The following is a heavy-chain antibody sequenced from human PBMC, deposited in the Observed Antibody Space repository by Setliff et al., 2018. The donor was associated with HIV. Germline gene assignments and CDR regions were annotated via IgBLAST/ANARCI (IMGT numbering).Heavy chain of an antibody. CDR2: VNHSGNT. CDR1: GESFSGYY. Sequence: SETLSLTCAVYGESFSGYYWTWIRQPPGKGLEWIGEVNHSGNTNYNPSLKSRVTISADTSKNQFSLKLTLRAEDTAVYYCAKEGEWQRSRGYMDVWGKGTTVTVSS. D-gene: IGHD5-12*01. V-gene: IGHV4-34*01. J-gene: IGHJ6*03. CDR3: AKEGEWQRSRGYMDV.